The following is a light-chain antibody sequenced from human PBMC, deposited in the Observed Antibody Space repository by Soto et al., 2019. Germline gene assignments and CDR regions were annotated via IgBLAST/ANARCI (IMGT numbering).Light chain of an antibody. CDR1: QALSNY. V-gene: IGKV1-9*01. CDR3: QQLSRYPLT. Sequence: DIHLTQSPSVVSASVGYTVTITCRASQALSNYLAWYQQKPGKAPDLLIYSASTLQSGVPSRFSGSGSETEFSLTIRALQPEDFATYYCQQLSRYPLTFGGGTKVDI. J-gene: IGKJ4*01. CDR2: SAS.